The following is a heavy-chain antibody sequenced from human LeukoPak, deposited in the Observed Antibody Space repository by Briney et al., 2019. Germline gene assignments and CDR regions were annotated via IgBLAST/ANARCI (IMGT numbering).Heavy chain of an antibody. CDR2: VWCDGSKT. CDR3: ARGVDYYDSSGTIDY. J-gene: IGHJ4*02. Sequence: GRSLRLSWAASGFTFSSYAMHWVRQAPGKGLEWVAVVWCDGSKTYSADSVKGRITISRDDSKNTLYLQMNSLRAEDTAVYYCARGVDYYDSSGTIDYWGQGTLVTVSS. D-gene: IGHD3-22*01. V-gene: IGHV3-33*01. CDR1: GFTFSSYA.